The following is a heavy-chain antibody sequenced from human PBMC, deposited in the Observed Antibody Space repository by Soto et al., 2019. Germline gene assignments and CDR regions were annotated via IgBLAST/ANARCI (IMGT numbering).Heavy chain of an antibody. CDR3: ARVQFGSGYRYAGDY. V-gene: IGHV1-46*01. CDR2: INPSDSSA. D-gene: IGHD5-18*01. CDR1: GYTFTNYY. Sequence: QVQLVQSGAVVKRPGASVKISCKASGYTFTNYYVQWVRQAPGQGLEWMGTINPSDSSATYAQKFRGRVTMTRDTSTSTAYMELSSLESEDTAVYYCARVQFGSGYRYAGDYWGQGTLVIVSS. J-gene: IGHJ4*02.